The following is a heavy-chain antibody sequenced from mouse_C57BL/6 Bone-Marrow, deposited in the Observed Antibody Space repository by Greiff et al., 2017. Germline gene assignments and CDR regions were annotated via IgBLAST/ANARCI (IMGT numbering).Heavy chain of an antibody. CDR3: ARGYDNDYAMDY. D-gene: IGHD2-4*01. V-gene: IGHV1-39*01. CDR2: INPNYGTT. Sequence: VQLQQSGPELVKPGASVKISCKASGYSFTDYNMNWVKQSNGKSLEWIGVINPNYGTTSYNQKFKGKATMSVDQCSSTAYLQLNSLTSADSAVYYGARGYDNDYAMDYWGQGTSVTVST. J-gene: IGHJ4*01. CDR1: GYSFTDYN.